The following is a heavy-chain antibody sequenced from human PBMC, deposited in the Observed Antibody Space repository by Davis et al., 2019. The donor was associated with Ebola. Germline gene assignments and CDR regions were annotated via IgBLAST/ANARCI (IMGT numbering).Heavy chain of an antibody. CDR1: GYTFNSYY. CDR3: ARGRGHYEYSGGDY. J-gene: IGHJ4*02. Sequence: ASVKVSCKASGYTFNSYYVHWVRQAPGQGLEWMGIINPSGGSTTYAQKFQGRVTMTRDTSTSTVSMELSSLRSEDTAVYYCARGRGHYEYSGGDYWGQGTLVTVSS. V-gene: IGHV1-46*02. D-gene: IGHD2-21*01. CDR2: INPSGGST.